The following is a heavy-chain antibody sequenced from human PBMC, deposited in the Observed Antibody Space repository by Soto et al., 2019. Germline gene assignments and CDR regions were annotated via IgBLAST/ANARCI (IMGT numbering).Heavy chain of an antibody. J-gene: IGHJ4*02. V-gene: IGHV2-5*01. CDR1: GFSLSTSGLG. CDR3: AHRRSGWYRFEY. CDR2: IYWNDDK. Sequence: QITLKESGPPLVRSTQTLTLTCTFSGFSLSTSGLGVGWIRQPPGKALEWLALIYWNDDKRYSPSLKARLTISKHSAEDQVFLTLTNMEPLDTATDSFAHRRSGWYRFEYWVQGTLGTVSS. D-gene: IGHD6-19*01.